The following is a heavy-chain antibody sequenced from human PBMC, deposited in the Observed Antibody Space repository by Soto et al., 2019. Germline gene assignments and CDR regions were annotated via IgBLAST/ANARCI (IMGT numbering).Heavy chain of an antibody. Sequence: PGGSLRLSCAASGFTFSSYGMHWVRQAPGKGLEWVAVISYDGSNKYYADSVKGRFTISRDNSKNTLYLQMNSLRAEDTAVYYCAKEHYDSSGYYQGYYYGMDVWGQGTTVTVSS. D-gene: IGHD3-22*01. CDR1: GFTFSSYG. J-gene: IGHJ6*02. CDR3: AKEHYDSSGYYQGYYYGMDV. CDR2: ISYDGSNK. V-gene: IGHV3-30*18.